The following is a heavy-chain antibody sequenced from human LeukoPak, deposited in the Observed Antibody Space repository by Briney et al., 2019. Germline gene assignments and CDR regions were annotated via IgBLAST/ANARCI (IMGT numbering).Heavy chain of an antibody. CDR1: GGSISSYY. CDR2: IYYSGST. J-gene: IGHJ6*02. Sequence: SETLSLTCTVSGGSISSYYWSWIRQPPGKGLEWIGYIYYSGSTNYNPSLKSRVTISVDTSKNQFSLKLSSVTAADTAVYYCAREGKKLMMDVWGQGTTVTVSS. D-gene: IGHD2-8*01. V-gene: IGHV4-59*12. CDR3: AREGKKLMMDV.